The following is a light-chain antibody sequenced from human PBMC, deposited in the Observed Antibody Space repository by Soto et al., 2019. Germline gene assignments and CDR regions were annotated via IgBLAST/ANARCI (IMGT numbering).Light chain of an antibody. CDR3: QQYDSYPLT. Sequence: IQLTQSPSFLSASVGDRVTITCGASQDIRSYLTWYQQKPGKAPQVLIFGASTLQHGVPSRFSGSGSGTEFTLTISSLQPEDFATYYCQQYDSYPLTFGGGTKVDI. J-gene: IGKJ4*01. CDR1: QDIRSY. V-gene: IGKV1-9*01. CDR2: GAS.